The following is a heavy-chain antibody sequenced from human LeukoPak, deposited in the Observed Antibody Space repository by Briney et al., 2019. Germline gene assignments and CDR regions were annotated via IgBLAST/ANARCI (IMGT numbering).Heavy chain of an antibody. CDR3: ARGVVVPAARQNYNWFDP. V-gene: IGHV1-69*13. Sequence: ASVKVSCTASGGTFSSYAISWVRQAPGQGLEWMGGIIPIFGTANYAQKFQGRVTITADESTSTAYMELSSLRSEDTAVYYCARGVVVPAARQNYNWFDPWGQGTLVTVSS. CDR2: IIPIFGTA. CDR1: GGTFSSYA. D-gene: IGHD2-2*01. J-gene: IGHJ5*02.